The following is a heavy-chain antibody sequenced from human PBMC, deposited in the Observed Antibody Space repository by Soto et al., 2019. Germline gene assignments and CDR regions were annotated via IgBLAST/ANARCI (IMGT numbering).Heavy chain of an antibody. D-gene: IGHD2-2*01. J-gene: IGHJ6*02. CDR1: GGSFSGYY. CDR3: ARGEDCSSTSCYDYYYYGMDV. V-gene: IGHV4-34*01. CDR2: INHSGST. Sequence: SETLSLTCAVYGGSFSGYYWSWIRQPPGKGLEWIGEINHSGSTNYNPSLKSRVTISVDTSKDQFSLKLSSVTAADTAVYYCARGEDCSSTSCYDYYYYGMDVWGQGTTVTVSS.